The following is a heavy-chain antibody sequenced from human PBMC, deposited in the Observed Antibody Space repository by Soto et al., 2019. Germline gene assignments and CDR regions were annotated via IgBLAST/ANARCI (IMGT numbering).Heavy chain of an antibody. D-gene: IGHD4-17*01. CDR3: ARGERGDYHSLFDY. CDR1: GYTFTGYY. Sequence: QVQLVQPGAEVKKPGASVKVSCKASGYTFTGYYMHWVRQAPGQGLEWMGWINPNSGGTNYAQRFQSWVTMTRETSISTAYMELSRLRSDDTAVYYCARGERGDYHSLFDYWGQGTLVTVSS. CDR2: INPNSGGT. V-gene: IGHV1-2*04. J-gene: IGHJ4*02.